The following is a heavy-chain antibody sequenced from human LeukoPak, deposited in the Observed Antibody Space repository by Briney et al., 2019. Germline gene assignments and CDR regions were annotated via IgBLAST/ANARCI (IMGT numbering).Heavy chain of an antibody. CDR2: ISAYNGNT. J-gene: IGHJ4*02. V-gene: IGHV1-18*01. Sequence: GASVTVSCKASGYTFTSYGISWVRQAPGQGLEWMGWISAYNGNTNYAQKLQGRVTMTTDTSTSTAYMELRSLRSDDTAVYYCARVPGANYGSGSYPYYFDYWGQGTLVTVSS. D-gene: IGHD3-10*01. CDR1: GYTFTSYG. CDR3: ARVPGANYGSGSYPYYFDY.